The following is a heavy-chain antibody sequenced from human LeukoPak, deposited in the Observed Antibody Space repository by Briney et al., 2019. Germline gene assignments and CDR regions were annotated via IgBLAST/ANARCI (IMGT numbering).Heavy chain of an antibody. CDR2: ISPNSGAT. J-gene: IGHJ2*01. CDR3: ARDPYGTWYFDL. CDR1: GYTFTAFY. D-gene: IGHD3-10*01. V-gene: IGHV1-2*02. Sequence: GASVKVSCKASGYTFTAFYIHWVRQAPGQGLEWMGWISPNSGATNYAQKFQGRVTMTRDTSISTAYMELSRLRSDDTAVYYCARDPYGTWYFDLWGRGTLVTVSS.